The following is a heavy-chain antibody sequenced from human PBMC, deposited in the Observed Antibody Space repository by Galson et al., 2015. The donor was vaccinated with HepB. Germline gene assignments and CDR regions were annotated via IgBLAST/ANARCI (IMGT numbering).Heavy chain of an antibody. CDR1: EFTFSSFE. V-gene: IGHV3-48*03. Sequence: SLRLSCAASEFTFSSFEMNWVRQAPGKGLEWVSYLSSSGGSVYYADSVKGRFTISRDNAKNSLYPQMKSLRAEDTAVYYCAREDSLDAFDVWGLGTMVTVSS. CDR3: AREDSLDAFDV. J-gene: IGHJ3*01. CDR2: LSSSGGSV. D-gene: IGHD5-18*01.